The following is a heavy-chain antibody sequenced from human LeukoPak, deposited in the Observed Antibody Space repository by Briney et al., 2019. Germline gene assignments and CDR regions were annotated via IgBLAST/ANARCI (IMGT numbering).Heavy chain of an antibody. D-gene: IGHD5-18*01. CDR2: ISGSGGST. V-gene: IGHV3-23*01. Sequence: GGSLRLSCAASGFTFSSYAMSWVRQAAGKGLELVSAISGSGGSTYYADSVKGRFTNSRDNSKNTLYLQMNSLRAEDTAVYYCAKAPKRIQLWLLDYWGQGTLVTVSS. CDR1: GFTFSSYA. J-gene: IGHJ4*02. CDR3: AKAPKRIQLWLLDY.